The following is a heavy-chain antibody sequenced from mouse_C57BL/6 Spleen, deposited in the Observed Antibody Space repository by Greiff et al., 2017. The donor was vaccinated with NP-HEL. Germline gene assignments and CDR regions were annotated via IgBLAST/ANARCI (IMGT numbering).Heavy chain of an antibody. CDR1: GFTFSSYA. Sequence: DVKLVESGGGLVKPGGSLKLSCAASGFTFSSYAMSWVRQTPEKRLEWVATISDGGSYTYYPDNVKGRFTISRDNAKNNLYLQMSHLKSEDTAMYYCARDRGPYRYFDYWGQGTTLTVSS. D-gene: IGHD1-3*01. V-gene: IGHV5-4*01. J-gene: IGHJ2*01. CDR2: ISDGGSYT. CDR3: ARDRGPYRYFDY.